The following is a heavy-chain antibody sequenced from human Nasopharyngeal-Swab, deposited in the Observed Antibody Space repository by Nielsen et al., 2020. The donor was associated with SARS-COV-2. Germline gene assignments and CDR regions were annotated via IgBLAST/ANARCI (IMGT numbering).Heavy chain of an antibody. CDR1: GSTFTNNW. CDR2: IDPSDSYT. D-gene: IGHD4-17*01. V-gene: IGHV5-10-1*01. J-gene: IGHJ3*01. Sequence: GESLKISCQGSGSTFTNNWITWVRQMPGKGLEWMGRIDPSDSYTYYSPSFQGHVIISADKPINTAYMQWSSLKAPDTAVYYCARQIGDYGFDAFDVWGQGTMVTVSS. CDR3: ARQIGDYGFDAFDV.